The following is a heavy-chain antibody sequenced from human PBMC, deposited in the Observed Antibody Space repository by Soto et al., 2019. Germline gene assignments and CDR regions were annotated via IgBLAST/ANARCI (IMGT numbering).Heavy chain of an antibody. D-gene: IGHD3-10*01. CDR3: ARDLFPSAIWFGELSLDYYYGMDV. CDR2: INPSRGRT. Sequence: AAVHDSFQASGWTFTSYSMHRVRPARCQGGAWVGIINPSRGRTIYAQRLQGRATMNRHTSTHTVYMELSRLISENTAVYYCARDLFPSAIWFGELSLDYYYGMDVWGQGPTVTVS. J-gene: IGHJ6*02. V-gene: IGHV1-46*01. CDR1: GWTFTSYS.